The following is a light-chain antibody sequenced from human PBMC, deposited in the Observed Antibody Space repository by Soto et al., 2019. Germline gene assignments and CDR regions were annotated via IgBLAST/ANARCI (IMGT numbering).Light chain of an antibody. Sequence: QSALTQPRSVSASPGQSVTISCTGTSSDVGGYNYVSWYQQHPGQAPKLMIYDVSNRPSGVSNRFSGSKSGNTASLTISGRQAEDEADYYCSSYTSSSKGVFGGGTKLTVL. CDR1: SSDVGGYNY. CDR3: SSYTSSSKGV. CDR2: DVS. V-gene: IGLV2-14*01. J-gene: IGLJ2*01.